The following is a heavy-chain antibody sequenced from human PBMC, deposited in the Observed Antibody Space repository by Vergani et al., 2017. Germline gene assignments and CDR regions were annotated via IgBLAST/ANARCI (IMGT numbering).Heavy chain of an antibody. J-gene: IGHJ6*03. CDR3: ATDVQLERRQDYYYYMDV. CDR2: INHSGST. V-gene: IGHV4-34*01. CDR1: GGSFSGYY. Sequence: QVQLQQWGAGLLKPSETLSLTCAVYGGSFSGYYWSWIRQPPGKGLEWIGEINHSGSTNYNPSLKSRVTISVDTSKNQFSLKLSAVTAADTAVYYCATDVQLERRQDYYYYMDVWGKGTTVTVSS. D-gene: IGHD1-1*01.